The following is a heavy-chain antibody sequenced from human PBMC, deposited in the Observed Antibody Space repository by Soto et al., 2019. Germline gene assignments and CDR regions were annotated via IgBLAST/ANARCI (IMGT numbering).Heavy chain of an antibody. V-gene: IGHV1-8*01. D-gene: IGHD1-1*01. CDR3: ARRAETNGWNGFGADKSYFDF. CDR2: MNPNTGNS. CDR1: GYTFTSYD. Sequence: ASVKVSCKASGYTFTSYDIYWVRQATGQGREWMGWMNPNTGNSGYAQKFQGRVTMTSDTSISTAHMALSSLRSEDTAVYYCARRAETNGWNGFGADKSYFDFSAQGTLVTVSS. J-gene: IGHJ4*02.